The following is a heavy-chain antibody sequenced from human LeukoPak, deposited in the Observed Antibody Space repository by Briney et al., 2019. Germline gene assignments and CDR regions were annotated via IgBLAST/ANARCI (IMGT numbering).Heavy chain of an antibody. CDR2: ISGSGGST. D-gene: IGHD3-22*01. Sequence: GGSLRLSCAASGFIFSSHGMNWVRQAPGKGLEWVSAISGSGGSTYYADSVKGRFTISRDNSKNTLYLQMNSLRAEDTAVYYCAKVAAEGSSGYVYYYYYMDVWGKGTTVTVSS. V-gene: IGHV3-23*01. CDR1: GFIFSSHG. CDR3: AKVAAEGSSGYVYYYYYMDV. J-gene: IGHJ6*03.